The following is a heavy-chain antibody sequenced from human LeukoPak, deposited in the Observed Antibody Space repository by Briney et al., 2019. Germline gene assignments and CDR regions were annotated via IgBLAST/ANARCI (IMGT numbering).Heavy chain of an antibody. CDR1: GYTFTGYY. J-gene: IGHJ3*02. CDR2: INPNSGGT. Sequence: ASVKVSCKSSGYTFTGYYMHWVRQAPGQGLEWMGWINPNSGGTNYAQKFQGRVTMTRDTSISTAYMELSRLTSDDTAIYYCARDSDYGDYGDPFDIWGRGTMVTVSS. D-gene: IGHD4-17*01. V-gene: IGHV1-2*02. CDR3: ARDSDYGDYGDPFDI.